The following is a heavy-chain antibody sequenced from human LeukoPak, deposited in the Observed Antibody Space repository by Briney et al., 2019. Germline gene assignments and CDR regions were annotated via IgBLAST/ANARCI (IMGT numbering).Heavy chain of an antibody. CDR2: INHSGST. V-gene: IGHV4-34*01. J-gene: IGHJ3*02. CDR3: ARQTSGIFGVVIRFGNAFDI. Sequence: PSETLSLTCAVYGGSFSGYYWSWIRQPPGKGLEWIGEINHSGSTNYNPSLKSRVTISVDTSKNQFSLKLSSATAADAAVYYCARQTSGIFGVVIRFGNAFDIWGQGTMVTVSS. CDR1: GGSFSGYY. D-gene: IGHD3-3*01.